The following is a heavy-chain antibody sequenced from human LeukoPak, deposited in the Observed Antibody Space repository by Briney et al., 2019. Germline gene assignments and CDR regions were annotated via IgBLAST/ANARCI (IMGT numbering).Heavy chain of an antibody. Sequence: PSETLSLTCTVSGGSIRNYYWSWIRQPPGKGLEWLGYAYYTGTSKYNPSLKSRLNISVATSKNQFSLRLTSVTAADTAVYYCATVSGTSSILYWGQGTLVIVSS. D-gene: IGHD2-2*01. J-gene: IGHJ4*02. V-gene: IGHV4-59*01. CDR2: AYYTGTS. CDR1: GGSIRNYY. CDR3: ATVSGTSSILY.